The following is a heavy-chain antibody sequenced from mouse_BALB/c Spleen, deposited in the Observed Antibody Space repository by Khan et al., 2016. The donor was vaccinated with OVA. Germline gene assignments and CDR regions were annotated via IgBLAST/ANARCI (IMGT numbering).Heavy chain of an antibody. CDR3: ARGFYGNPFAY. CDR1: GFTFSDYY. V-gene: IGHV5-4*02. CDR2: ISDGGTYT. D-gene: IGHD2-1*01. J-gene: IGHJ3*01. Sequence: EVELVESGGDLVKPGGSLKLSCAASGFTFSDYYMYWVRQTPETRLEWVATISDGGTYTYYPDSVKGRFTISRDDAMNDRYLQMTSLKSEDTAMYYCARGFYGNPFAYWGQGTLVTVSA.